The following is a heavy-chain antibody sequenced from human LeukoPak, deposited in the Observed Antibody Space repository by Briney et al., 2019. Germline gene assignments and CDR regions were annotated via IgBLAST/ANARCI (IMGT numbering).Heavy chain of an antibody. J-gene: IGHJ4*02. Sequence: SETLSLTCSLSGVSISGYYWSWIRQAPGKGLEWIGNIYYSGSTKYNPSLKSRVSISVDTSKNQFSLKVFSVTAADTAVYYCARHRSRSSGCDYWGQGTLATVSS. CDR3: ARHRSRSSGCDY. D-gene: IGHD6-19*01. CDR2: IYYSGST. CDR1: GVSISGYY. V-gene: IGHV4-59*08.